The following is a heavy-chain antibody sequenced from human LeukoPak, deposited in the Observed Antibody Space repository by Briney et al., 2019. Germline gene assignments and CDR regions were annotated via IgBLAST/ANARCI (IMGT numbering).Heavy chain of an antibody. CDR1: GYTFTGYH. CDR2: IKPNSGGT. V-gene: IGHV1-2*04. J-gene: IGHJ4*02. D-gene: IGHD3-10*01. Sequence: ASVKVSCKASGYTFTGYHMHWVRQAPGQGLEWMGWIKPNSGGTNYAQKFQGWVTMTRDTSISTAYLELSRLRSDDTAVYYCARPYGPGLRYYFDYWGQGTLVTVSS. CDR3: ARPYGPGLRYYFDY.